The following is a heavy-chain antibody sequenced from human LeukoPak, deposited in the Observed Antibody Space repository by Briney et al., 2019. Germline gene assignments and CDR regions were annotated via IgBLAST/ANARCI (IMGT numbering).Heavy chain of an antibody. CDR1: GITLSNYG. CDR3: AKRGVVIRVILVGFHKEAYYFDS. Sequence: QPGGSLRLSCAASGITLSNYGMSWVRQAPGKVLELVAGFSDSGGRTNYADSVKGRITISRDKPKNTLYLQMTSLRAEDTGVYFCAKRGVVIRVILVGFHKEAYYFDSWGQGALVTVSS. D-gene: IGHD3-22*01. J-gene: IGHJ4*02. CDR2: FSDSGGRT. V-gene: IGHV3-23*01.